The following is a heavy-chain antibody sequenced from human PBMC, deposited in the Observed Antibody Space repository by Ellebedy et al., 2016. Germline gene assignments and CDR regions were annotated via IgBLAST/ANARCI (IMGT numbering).Heavy chain of an antibody. CDR2: IYSGAYGGST. V-gene: IGHV3-66*01. CDR1: GFTVSNNY. D-gene: IGHD6-19*01. J-gene: IGHJ5*02. Sequence: GGSLRLSCAASGFTVSNNYMSWVRQAPGKGLEWVSLIYSGAYGGSTYYADSVKGRFTISRDNSKNTLYLQMNSLRAEDTAVYYCASALRSGWTLDLWGQGTLVTVSS. CDR3: ASALRSGWTLDL.